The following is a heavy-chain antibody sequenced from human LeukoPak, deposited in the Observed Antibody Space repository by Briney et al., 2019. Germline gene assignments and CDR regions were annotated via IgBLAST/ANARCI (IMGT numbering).Heavy chain of an antibody. CDR2: ISYDGSNK. V-gene: IGHV3-30*18. Sequence: PGGSLRLSCAASGFTFSSYGMHWVRQAPGKGLEWVAAISYDGSNKYYADSVKGRFTISRDNSKNTLYLQMNSLRAEDTAVYYCAKGTNTAMAPGDYWGQGTLVTVSS. D-gene: IGHD5-18*01. CDR3: AKGTNTAMAPGDY. CDR1: GFTFSSYG. J-gene: IGHJ4*02.